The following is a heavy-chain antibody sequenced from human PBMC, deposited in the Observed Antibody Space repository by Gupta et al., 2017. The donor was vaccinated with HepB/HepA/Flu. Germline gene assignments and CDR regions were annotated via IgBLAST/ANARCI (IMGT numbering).Heavy chain of an antibody. D-gene: IGHD1-26*01. CDR2: IYYSGST. CDR3: ARDYEQDSGIRGVFDY. Sequence: QVQLQESGPGLVKPSETLSLTCTVSGGSISSYYWSWIRQPPGKGLEWIGYIYYSGSTNYNPSLKSRVTISVDTSKNQFSLKLSSVTAADTAVYYCARDYEQDSGIRGVFDYWGQGTLVTVSS. V-gene: IGHV4-59*01. CDR1: GGSISSYY. J-gene: IGHJ4*02.